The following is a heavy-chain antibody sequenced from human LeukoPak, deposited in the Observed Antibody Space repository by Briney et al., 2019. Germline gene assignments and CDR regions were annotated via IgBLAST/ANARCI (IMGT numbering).Heavy chain of an antibody. CDR1: GYTFTSYG. D-gene: IGHD5-24*01. V-gene: IGHV1-18*01. CDR2: ISAYNGNT. J-gene: IGHJ4*02. CDR3: AREGDGYFFGSLVFDY. Sequence: ASVKVSCKASGYTFTSYGISWVRQAPGQGLEWMGWISAYNGNTNYAQKLQGRVTMTTDTSTSTAYMELRSLRSDDTAVYYCAREGDGYFFGSLVFDYWGQGTLVTVSS.